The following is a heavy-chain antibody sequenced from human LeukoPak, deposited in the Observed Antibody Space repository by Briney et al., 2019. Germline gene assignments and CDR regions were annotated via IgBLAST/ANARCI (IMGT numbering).Heavy chain of an antibody. CDR2: IYHSGST. CDR1: GYSISSNFY. Sequence: SETLSLTCTVSGYSISSNFYWGWIRQSPAKGLEWIGSIYHSGSTYYNPSLKNRITISVDTSTNQFSLKLSSVTASDTAMYYCARVLGRSTTNYFGSEKFVGAFDIWGQGTMVTVSS. V-gene: IGHV4-38-2*02. J-gene: IGHJ3*02. D-gene: IGHD3-10*01. CDR3: ARVLGRSTTNYFGSEKFVGAFDI.